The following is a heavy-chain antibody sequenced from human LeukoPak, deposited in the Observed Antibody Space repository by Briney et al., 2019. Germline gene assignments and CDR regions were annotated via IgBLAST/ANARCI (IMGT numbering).Heavy chain of an antibody. D-gene: IGHD3-22*01. CDR1: GFTFSSYA. Sequence: GGSLRLSCAASGFTFSSYAMHWVRQAPGKGREWVAVISYDGSNKYYADSVKGRFTISRDNSKNTLYLQRNSLRAEDTAVYYCARGPYYYDSSGYRGDFQHWGQGTLVTVSS. J-gene: IGHJ1*01. V-gene: IGHV3-30-3*01. CDR3: ARGPYYYDSSGYRGDFQH. CDR2: ISYDGSNK.